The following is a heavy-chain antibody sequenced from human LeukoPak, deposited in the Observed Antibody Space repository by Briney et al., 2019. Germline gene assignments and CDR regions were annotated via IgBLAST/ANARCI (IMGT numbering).Heavy chain of an antibody. CDR3: ARDLEAYYYDSSGYPAFDI. D-gene: IGHD3-22*01. V-gene: IGHV3-30-3*01. CDR2: TSSDGNIK. J-gene: IGHJ3*02. Sequence: GGSLRLSCAASGFTFSSYAMHWVRQAPGKGLEWVAVTSSDGNIKYYADSVKGRFTISRDNAKNSLYLQMNSLRAEDTAVYYCARDLEAYYYDSSGYPAFDIWGQGTMVTVSS. CDR1: GFTFSSYA.